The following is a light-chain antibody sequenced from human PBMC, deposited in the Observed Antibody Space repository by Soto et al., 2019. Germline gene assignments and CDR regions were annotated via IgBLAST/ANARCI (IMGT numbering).Light chain of an antibody. CDR3: QQYGSSPMYT. J-gene: IGKJ2*01. CDR2: GSS. V-gene: IGKV3-20*01. CDR1: QIVGTTS. Sequence: EIVLTQSPGTLSLPPGGRATLSCRASQIVGTTSLAWYQQKPGQAPRLLIYGSSNRAPGIPDRFSGGGSGTDFPLIISGLEPEDCAVYYCQQYGSSPMYTFGQGTKREIK.